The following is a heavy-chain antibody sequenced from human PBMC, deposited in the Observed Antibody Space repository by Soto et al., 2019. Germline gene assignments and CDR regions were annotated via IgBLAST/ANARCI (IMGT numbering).Heavy chain of an antibody. Sequence: QEQLVESGGGVVQPGRSLRLSCEVSGFTFSTYGMHWVRQAPGKGLEWVAVISFDGSDKHYIDSLKGRFTISRDNSKNTIYLQMNSLRPEDTAVYYCAKDRDTARYNWNPDYWGQGALVTVSS. V-gene: IGHV3-30*18. CDR1: GFTFSTYG. CDR3: AKDRDTARYNWNPDY. J-gene: IGHJ4*02. D-gene: IGHD1-20*01. CDR2: ISFDGSDK.